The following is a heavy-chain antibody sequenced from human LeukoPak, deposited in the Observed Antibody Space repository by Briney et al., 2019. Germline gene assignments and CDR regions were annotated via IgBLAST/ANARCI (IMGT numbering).Heavy chain of an antibody. Sequence: GGSLRLSCAGSGFSVSNYYMSWVRQAPGKGLEWVSLIRDSGETFYADSVKGRFTISRDNSKNTMYLQMNRLRVEDTAVYFCARDRAVTRDWVEFDPWGQGTLVTVSS. CDR3: ARDRAVTRDWVEFDP. J-gene: IGHJ5*02. CDR1: GFSVSNYY. D-gene: IGHD4-17*01. V-gene: IGHV3-66*03. CDR2: IRDSGET.